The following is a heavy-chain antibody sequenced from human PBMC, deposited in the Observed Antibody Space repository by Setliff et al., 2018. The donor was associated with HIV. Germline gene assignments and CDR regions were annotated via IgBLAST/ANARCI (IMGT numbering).Heavy chain of an antibody. CDR2: IIPILGVA. CDR3: VRGVQSPPHYSYYYMDV. D-gene: IGHD3-3*01. V-gene: IGHV1-69*02. Sequence: SVKVSCKASRSTFNSHTINWVRQAPGQGLDWMGRIIPILGVANYAQRFQGKVTITADKSTSTAYIGLTSLRFDDTAMYYCVRGVQSPPHYSYYYMDVWGEGTMVTVSS. J-gene: IGHJ6*03. CDR1: RSTFNSHT.